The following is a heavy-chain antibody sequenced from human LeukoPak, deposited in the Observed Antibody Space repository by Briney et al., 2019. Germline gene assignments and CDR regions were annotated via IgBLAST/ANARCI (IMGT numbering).Heavy chain of an antibody. CDR1: GGTFSSYA. J-gene: IGHJ5*02. Sequence: ASVKVSCKASGGTFSSYAISWVRQAPGQGLEWMGRIIPILGIANYAQKFQGRVTITADKSTSTASMELSSLRSEDTAVYYCARASGLYYYDSSGYPAFDPWGQGTLVTVSS. V-gene: IGHV1-69*04. D-gene: IGHD3-22*01. CDR2: IIPILGIA. CDR3: ARASGLYYYDSSGYPAFDP.